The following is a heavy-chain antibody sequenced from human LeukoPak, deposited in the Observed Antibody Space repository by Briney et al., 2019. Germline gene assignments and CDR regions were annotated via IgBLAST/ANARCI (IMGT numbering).Heavy chain of an antibody. J-gene: IGHJ6*03. CDR2: IVPTFGAV. CDR3: ATDFWSGNTNFYYYYMDV. CDR1: GGTFSSYA. D-gene: IGHD3-3*01. V-gene: IGHV1-69*13. Sequence: GASVKVSCKFSGGTFSSYAFSWVRQAPGQGLEWMGGIVPTFGAVNYAQSFQGRITITADESTKTTYMELSSLRSEDTAVYYCATDFWSGNTNFYYYYMDVWGRGTTVTVSS.